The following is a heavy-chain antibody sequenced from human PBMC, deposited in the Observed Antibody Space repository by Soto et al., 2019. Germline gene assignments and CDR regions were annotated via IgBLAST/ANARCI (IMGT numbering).Heavy chain of an antibody. V-gene: IGHV1-69*02. CDR1: GGTFSTYS. CDR2: IIPMLGIA. CDR3: TIGSWSGEVFDI. J-gene: IGHJ3*02. Sequence: QVQLVQSGAEVKKPGSALKVSCKDSGGTFSTYSMFWVRQAPGQGLEWMGRIIPMLGIANYAQNFQGRVTITADKSTGTAYMELSSLRAEDTALYYCTIGSWSGEVFDIWGQGTIVTVSS. D-gene: IGHD2-21*01.